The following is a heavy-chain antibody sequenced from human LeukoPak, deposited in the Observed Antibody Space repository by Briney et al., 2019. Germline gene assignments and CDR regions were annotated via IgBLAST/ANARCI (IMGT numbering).Heavy chain of an antibody. Sequence: ASVQVPCQASGYTFTSYGISWVRQAPGQGLEWMGWISAYNGNTNYAQKLQGRVTMTEDTSTDTAYMELSSLRSEDTAVYYCATDRVSWGLRYFDWLRGGVLDYWGQGTLVTVSS. D-gene: IGHD3-9*01. J-gene: IGHJ4*02. V-gene: IGHV1-18*01. CDR2: ISAYNGNT. CDR1: GYTFTSYG. CDR3: ATDRVSWGLRYFDWLRGGVLDY.